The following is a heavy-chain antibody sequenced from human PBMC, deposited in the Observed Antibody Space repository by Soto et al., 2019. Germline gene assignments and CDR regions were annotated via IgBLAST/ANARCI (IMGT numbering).Heavy chain of an antibody. Sequence: QLHLQESGSGLVKPSQTLSLICSVSGDSISGTGYSWSWIRQPPGKGLEWIGYIYHSGSTFYNPSPKGRVTISLDRSNNQFSLILNSVTAADTAVYYCAREFSSYFYFDLWGRGTLVTVSS. D-gene: IGHD6-6*01. CDR1: GDSISGTGYS. J-gene: IGHJ2*01. V-gene: IGHV4-30-2*01. CDR2: IYHSGST. CDR3: AREFSSYFYFDL.